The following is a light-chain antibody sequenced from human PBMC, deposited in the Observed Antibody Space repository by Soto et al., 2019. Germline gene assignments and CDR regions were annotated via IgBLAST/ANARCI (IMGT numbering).Light chain of an antibody. CDR3: QRYGSSPLT. J-gene: IGKJ3*01. CDR1: QSVSSNY. CDR2: AAS. Sequence: EIVLTQSTGTLSLSPGERATLSCRASQSVSSNYLAWYQQKPGQAPRLLIYAASSRVTGIPDRFSGSGSGTDFTLTISRLEPEDFAVYYCQRYGSSPLTFGPGTKVDIK. V-gene: IGKV3-20*01.